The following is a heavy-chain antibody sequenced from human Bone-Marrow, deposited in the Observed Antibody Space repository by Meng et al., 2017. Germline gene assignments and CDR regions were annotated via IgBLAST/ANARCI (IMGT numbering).Heavy chain of an antibody. Sequence: QVQLVQSGAEGKKPGSSVKVSCKGSGGTFSSYAISWVRQAPGQGLEWMGGIIPIFGTANYAQKFQGRVTITADESTSTAYMELSSLRSEDTAVYYCARVAAGTSIYFDYWGQGTLVTVSS. V-gene: IGHV1-69*01. J-gene: IGHJ4*02. CDR3: ARVAAGTSIYFDY. CDR2: IIPIFGTA. D-gene: IGHD6-13*01. CDR1: GGTFSSYA.